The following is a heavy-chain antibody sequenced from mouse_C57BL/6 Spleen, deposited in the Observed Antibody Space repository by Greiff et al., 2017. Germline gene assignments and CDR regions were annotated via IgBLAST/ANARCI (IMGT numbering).Heavy chain of an antibody. Sequence: EFQLQQSGPELVKPGASVKISCKASGYTFTDYYMNWVKQSHGKSLEWIGDINPNNGGTSYNQKFKGKATLTVDKSSSTTYMELRSLTSEDSAVYYCARAGTGAWFAYWGQGTLVTVSA. D-gene: IGHD3-3*01. V-gene: IGHV1-26*01. J-gene: IGHJ3*01. CDR1: GYTFTDYY. CDR2: INPNNGGT. CDR3: ARAGTGAWFAY.